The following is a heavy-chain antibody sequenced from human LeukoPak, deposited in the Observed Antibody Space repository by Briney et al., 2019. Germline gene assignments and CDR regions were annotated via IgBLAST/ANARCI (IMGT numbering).Heavy chain of an antibody. CDR1: GYTFTSYY. V-gene: IGHV1-46*01. Sequence: ASMKVSCKASGYTFTSYYMHWVRQAPGQGLEWMGIINPSGGSTSYAQKFQGRVTMTRDMSTSTVYMELSSLRSEDTAVYYCARDGGYSYGSPVGYFDYWGQGTLVTVSS. J-gene: IGHJ4*02. CDR2: INPSGGST. D-gene: IGHD5-18*01. CDR3: ARDGGYSYGSPVGYFDY.